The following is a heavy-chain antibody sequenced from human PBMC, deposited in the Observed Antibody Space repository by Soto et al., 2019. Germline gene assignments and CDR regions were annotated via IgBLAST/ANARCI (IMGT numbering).Heavy chain of an antibody. CDR3: AREDFGVFSVAYFDY. J-gene: IGHJ4*02. V-gene: IGHV3-74*01. D-gene: IGHD3-3*01. Sequence: EVQLVESGGGLVQPGGSLRLSCAASGFSFSSKWMHWVRHAPGKGLVWVSRINTDGSSTSHADFVKGRFTISRDNAKNTLYLQMNRLRTEDTAVYSCAREDFGVFSVAYFDYWGQGTLVTVSS. CDR2: INTDGSST. CDR1: GFSFSSKW.